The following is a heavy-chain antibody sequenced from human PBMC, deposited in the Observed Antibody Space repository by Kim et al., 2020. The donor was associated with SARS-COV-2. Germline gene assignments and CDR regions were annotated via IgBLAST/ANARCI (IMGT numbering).Heavy chain of an antibody. V-gene: IGHV4-39*01. Sequence: PSLKSRVTMSVDTSKNQFSLKLSSVTAADTVVYYCARSRSGYTYGVFDYWGQGTLVTVSS. CDR3: ARSRSGYTYGVFDY. J-gene: IGHJ4*02. D-gene: IGHD5-18*01.